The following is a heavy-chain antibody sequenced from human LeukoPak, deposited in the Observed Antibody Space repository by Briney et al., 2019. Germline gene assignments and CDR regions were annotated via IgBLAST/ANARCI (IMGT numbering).Heavy chain of an antibody. CDR1: GFTFSSYG. J-gene: IGHJ3*02. V-gene: IGHV3-30*18. CDR3: AKDLTSKDAFDI. CDR2: ISYDGSNK. D-gene: IGHD2-21*02. Sequence: GGSLRLSCAASGFTFSSYGMHWVRQAPGKGLEWVAVISYDGSNKYYADSVKGRFTISRDNSKNTLYLQMNSLRAEDTAVYYCAKDLTSKDAFDIWGQGTMVTVSS.